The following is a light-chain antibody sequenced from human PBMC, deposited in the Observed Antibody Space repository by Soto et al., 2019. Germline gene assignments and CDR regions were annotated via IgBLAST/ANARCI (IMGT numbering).Light chain of an antibody. CDR2: DVN. Sequence: QSVLTQPASVSGSPGQSITISCTGTSSDIGAYNYVSWYRQHPGKAPQLLIYDVNNRPSGVSHRFSGSKSGNTASLTISGLQSEDEADYFCTSYTGSNTLEVFGPGTKLT. V-gene: IGLV2-14*03. CDR1: SSDIGAYNY. CDR3: TSYTGSNTLEV. J-gene: IGLJ1*01.